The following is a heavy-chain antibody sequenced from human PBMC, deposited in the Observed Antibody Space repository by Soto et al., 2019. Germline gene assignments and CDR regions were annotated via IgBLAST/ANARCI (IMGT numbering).Heavy chain of an antibody. D-gene: IGHD1-26*01. V-gene: IGHV3-7*03. CDR1: GFTVSRSW. J-gene: IGHJ6*02. Sequence: EVQLVESGGGLVQPGGSLRLSCAASGFTVSRSWMSWVRQAPGQGLEWVANIKQDGSEKYYVDSVKGRFTISRDNAKNSLYLQMNSLRAEYTAVYYCAREGGSIGGMDVWGQGTTVTVSS. CDR3: AREGGSIGGMDV. CDR2: IKQDGSEK.